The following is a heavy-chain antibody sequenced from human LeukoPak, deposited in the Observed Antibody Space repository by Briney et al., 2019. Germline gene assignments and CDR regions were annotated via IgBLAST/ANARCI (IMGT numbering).Heavy chain of an antibody. Sequence: GGSLRLSCAASGFTFSTYAMNWVRQAPGKRLEWVSSITGSGRDTYYAGSVKGRITISRDNSRNTLYLQMNSLRAEDTAVYYCAKDGVWIGEKKANMDIWGKGTTV. CDR3: AKDGVWIGEKKANMDI. D-gene: IGHD3-10*01. J-gene: IGHJ6*03. CDR2: ITGSGRDT. CDR1: GFTFSTYA. V-gene: IGHV3-23*01.